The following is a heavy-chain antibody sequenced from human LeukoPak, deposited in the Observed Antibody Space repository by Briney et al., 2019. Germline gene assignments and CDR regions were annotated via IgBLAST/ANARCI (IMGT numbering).Heavy chain of an antibody. CDR1: GFTFYDYG. Sequence: GGSLRLSCAASGFTFYDYGMSWVRQAPGKGLEWVSGINWNGGSTGYADSVKGRFTISRDNAKNSLYLQMNSLRAEDTALYHCARGSGSSSWYAAFDYWGQGTLVTVSS. CDR3: ARGSGSSSWYAAFDY. D-gene: IGHD6-13*01. V-gene: IGHV3-20*01. J-gene: IGHJ4*02. CDR2: INWNGGST.